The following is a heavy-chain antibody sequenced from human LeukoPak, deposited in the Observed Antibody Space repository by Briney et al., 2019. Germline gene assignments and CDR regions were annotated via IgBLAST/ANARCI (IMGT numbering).Heavy chain of an antibody. CDR2: IIPIFGTA. CDR1: GGTFSSYA. Sequence: GASVKVSCKASGGTFSSYAIIWVRQAPGQGLEWMGGIIPIFGTANYAQKFQGRVTITADESTSTAYMELSSLRSEDTAVYYCTTRGEVTSYYYYYMDVWGKGTTVTVSS. V-gene: IGHV1-69*13. J-gene: IGHJ6*03. D-gene: IGHD3-3*01. CDR3: TTRGEVTSYYYYYMDV.